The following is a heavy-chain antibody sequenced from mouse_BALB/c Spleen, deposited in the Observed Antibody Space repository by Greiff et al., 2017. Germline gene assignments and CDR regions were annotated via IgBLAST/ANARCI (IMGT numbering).Heavy chain of an antibody. CDR1: GYTFTSYW. CDR2: IDPSDSYT. V-gene: IGHV1-69*02. D-gene: IGHD2-1*01. CDR3: ARTYYGNLSFYYYAMDY. J-gene: IGHJ4*01. Sequence: VQLQQPGAELVKPGASVKLSCKASGYTFTSYWMHWVKQRPGQGLEWIGEIDPSDSYTNYNQKFKGKATLTVDKSSSTAYMQLSSLTSEDSAVYYCARTYYGNLSFYYYAMDYWGQGTSVTVSS.